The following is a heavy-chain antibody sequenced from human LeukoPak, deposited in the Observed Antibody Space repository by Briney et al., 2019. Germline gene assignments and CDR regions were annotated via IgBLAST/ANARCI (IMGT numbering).Heavy chain of an antibody. Sequence: PSETLSLTWTVSGXSTSGYYGSWIRQPPGKGLEWIGYIYYSGSTNHNPSLKSRVTMSVDTSKNHFSLRLSSVTAADTAVYYCARHRIGSYSLDSWGQGILVTVSS. D-gene: IGHD1-26*01. CDR3: ARHRIGSYSLDS. CDR2: IYYSGST. CDR1: GXSTSGYY. J-gene: IGHJ4*02. V-gene: IGHV4-59*08.